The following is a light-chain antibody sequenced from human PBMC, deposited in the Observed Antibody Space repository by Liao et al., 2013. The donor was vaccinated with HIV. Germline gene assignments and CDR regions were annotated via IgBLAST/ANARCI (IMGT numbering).Light chain of an antibody. Sequence: SYELTQPPSVSVAPGKTARITCGGNNIGSKSVHWYQQKPGQSPVLVIYQDDKRPSGIPERFSGSSSGNTATLTISRVEAGDEADYYCQVWDSSSDHWVFGGGTKLTVL. CDR3: QVWDSSSDHWV. J-gene: IGLJ3*02. CDR2: QDD. V-gene: IGLV3-21*04. CDR1: NIGSKS.